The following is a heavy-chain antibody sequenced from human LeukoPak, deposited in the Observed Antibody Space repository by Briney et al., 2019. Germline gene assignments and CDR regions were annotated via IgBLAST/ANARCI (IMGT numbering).Heavy chain of an antibody. CDR1: GFTFSTYW. J-gene: IGHJ3*02. D-gene: IGHD3-22*01. CDR3: ARTYYYDSSGLGAFDI. CDR2: LSPDGSSS. V-gene: IGHV3-74*01. Sequence: QPGGSLRLSCAASGFTFSTYWMHWVRQAPGKGLVWVSRLSPDGSSSIYADSVKGRFTISRDNAKNSLYLQMSSLRAEDTALYYCARTYYYDSSGLGAFDIWGQGTMVTVSS.